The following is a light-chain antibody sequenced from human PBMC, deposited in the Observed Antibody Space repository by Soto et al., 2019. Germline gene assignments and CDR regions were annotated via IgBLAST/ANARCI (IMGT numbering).Light chain of an antibody. Sequence: VVMTQCPATLSVSRGGRAPLSCRASQSVSSNLAWYQQKPGQAPRLLIYGASTRAAGIPARFSGSGSGTDFTLTISRLEPEDFAVYYCQQYGSSPRAFGQGTKVDIK. V-gene: IGKV3-20*01. CDR1: QSVSSN. J-gene: IGKJ1*01. CDR3: QQYGSSPRA. CDR2: GAS.